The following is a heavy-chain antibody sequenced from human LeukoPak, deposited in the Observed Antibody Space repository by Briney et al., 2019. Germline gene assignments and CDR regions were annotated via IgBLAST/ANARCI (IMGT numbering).Heavy chain of an antibody. D-gene: IGHD6-19*01. V-gene: IGHV1-2*02. J-gene: IGHJ6*03. CDR1: GYTFTSNY. CDR2: INPNSGGT. Sequence: ASVKVSCKAFGYTFTSNYMHWVRQAPGQGLEWMGWINPNSGGTNYAQKFQGRVTMTRDTSISTAYMELSRLRSDDTAVYYCARYSSGWLRDEPYYMDVWGKGTTVTVSS. CDR3: ARYSSGWLRDEPYYMDV.